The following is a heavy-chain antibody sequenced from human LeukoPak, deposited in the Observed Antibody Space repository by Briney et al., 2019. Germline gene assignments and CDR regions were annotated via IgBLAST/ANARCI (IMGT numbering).Heavy chain of an antibody. CDR3: ARDLIGAGATTIMAY. Sequence: GGSLRLSCEASGFTFSSYSMNWVRQAPGKGLEWVSSISSSSSYIYYADSVKGRFSISRDNTKNSLFLQMNSLRAEDTAVYYCARDLIGAGATTIMAYWGQGTLVTVSS. CDR2: ISSSSSYI. D-gene: IGHD1-26*01. CDR1: GFTFSSYS. J-gene: IGHJ4*02. V-gene: IGHV3-21*01.